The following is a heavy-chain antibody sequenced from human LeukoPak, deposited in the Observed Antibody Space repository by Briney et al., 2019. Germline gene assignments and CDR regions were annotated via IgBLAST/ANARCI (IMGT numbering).Heavy chain of an antibody. CDR2: ISGSGGST. CDR1: GGSFSGYY. D-gene: IGHD5-12*01. Sequence: ETLSLTCVVYGGSFSGYYWSWVRQAPGKGLEWVSAISGSGGSTYYADSVKGRFTISRDNSKNTLYLQMNSLRAEDTAVYYCAKGGSGYEPGGYWGQGTLVTVSS. V-gene: IGHV3-23*01. CDR3: AKGGSGYEPGGY. J-gene: IGHJ4*02.